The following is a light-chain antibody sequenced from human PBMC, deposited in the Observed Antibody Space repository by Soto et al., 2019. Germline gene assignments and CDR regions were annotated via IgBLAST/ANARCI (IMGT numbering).Light chain of an antibody. CDR1: QGITSW. CDR2: AAS. Sequence: DIQMTQSPSTVSASVGDRVTITCRASQGITSWLAWYQQKPGKAPRLLIYAASTLQSGIPSRFSGSGSGTDFTLTISSLQPEDFAVYYCQQTDNFPLTFGGGTKVEIK. CDR3: QQTDNFPLT. V-gene: IGKV1-12*01. J-gene: IGKJ4*01.